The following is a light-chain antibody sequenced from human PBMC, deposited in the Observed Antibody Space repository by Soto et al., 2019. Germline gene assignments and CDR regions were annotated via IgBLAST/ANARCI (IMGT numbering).Light chain of an antibody. CDR2: GAS. J-gene: IGKJ4*01. V-gene: IGKV3-20*01. CDR1: QSVSNSH. Sequence: ENVLTQSPGTLSLSPGERATLSCRASQSVSNSHFAWYQQKPGQPPRLLIYGASTRATGIPDRFSGSGSGTDFTLTISRLEPEDFAVYYCHQYGSSPSTFGRGTPVEIK. CDR3: HQYGSSPST.